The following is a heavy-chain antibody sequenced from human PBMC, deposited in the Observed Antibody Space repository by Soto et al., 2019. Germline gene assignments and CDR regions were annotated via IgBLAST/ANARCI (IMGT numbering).Heavy chain of an antibody. D-gene: IGHD4-17*01. Sequence: GSLRLSCAASGFTFSDYSMNWVRQAPGKGLEWVSYITSDGGVTYYADSVKGRFSVSRDNDKKSLFLQMNSLRDEDTAVYYCARLPKGSTVTSWGQGTLVTVSS. CDR1: GFTFSDYS. CDR3: ARLPKGSTVTS. J-gene: IGHJ4*02. CDR2: ITSDGGVT. V-gene: IGHV3-48*02.